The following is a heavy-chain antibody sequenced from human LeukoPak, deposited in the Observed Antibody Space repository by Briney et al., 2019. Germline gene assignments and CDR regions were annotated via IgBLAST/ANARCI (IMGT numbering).Heavy chain of an antibody. CDR3: ARKEGGQLVNTRRWFDP. Sequence: PSETLSLTCAVYNGSFSGYYWSWIRQTPGKGVEWIGEINHSGSTNYNPSLKSRVTISVATSKKQFSLKVRSVTAADTAVYYCARKEGGQLVNTRRWFDPWGQGTLVTVSS. CDR2: INHSGST. CDR1: NGSFSGYY. J-gene: IGHJ5*02. V-gene: IGHV4-34*01. D-gene: IGHD6-13*01.